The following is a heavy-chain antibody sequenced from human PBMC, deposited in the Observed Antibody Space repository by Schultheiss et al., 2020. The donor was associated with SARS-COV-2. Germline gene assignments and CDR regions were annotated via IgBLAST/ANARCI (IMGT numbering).Heavy chain of an antibody. V-gene: IGHV3-30*04. D-gene: IGHD2-15*01. CDR1: GFTFSSHA. J-gene: IGHJ6*02. CDR3: ARGEATTPESYYYYGMDV. CDR2: ISYDGSNK. Sequence: GGSLRLSCAASGFTFSSHAIHWVRQAPGKGLEWVGVISYDGSNKYYADSVKGRFTISRDNSKNTLYLQMNSLRAEDTAVYYCARGEATTPESYYYYGMDVWGQGTTVTVSS.